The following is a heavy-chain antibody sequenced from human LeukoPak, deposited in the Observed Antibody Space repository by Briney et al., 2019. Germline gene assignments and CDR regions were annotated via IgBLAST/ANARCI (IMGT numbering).Heavy chain of an antibody. CDR3: ARVVGYSGYDLDY. J-gene: IGHJ4*02. Sequence: GGSLRLSCAASGFTFSSYGMHWVRQAPGKGLEWVAAIWYDGSNKYYADSVKGRFTISRDNSKNTLYLQMNSLRAEDTAVYYCARVVGYSGYDLDYWGQGTLVTVSS. CDR1: GFTFSSYG. V-gene: IGHV3-33*01. CDR2: IWYDGSNK. D-gene: IGHD5-12*01.